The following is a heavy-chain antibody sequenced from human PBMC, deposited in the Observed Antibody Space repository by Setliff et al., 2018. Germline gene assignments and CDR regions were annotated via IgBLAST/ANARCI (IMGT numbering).Heavy chain of an antibody. CDR2: ISPYNGDT. J-gene: IGHJ4*02. Sequence: ASVKVSCKASGYSFTSYGITWVRQAPGQGLEWMGWISPYNGDTRFQQKFQGRVTVTTDTPTATGYLELRSLTSDDTAVYYCARSPPNRGSGSGWYGDFWGQGTRVTVSS. CDR3: ARSPPNRGSGSGWYGDF. V-gene: IGHV1-18*04. D-gene: IGHD6-19*01. CDR1: GYSFTSYG.